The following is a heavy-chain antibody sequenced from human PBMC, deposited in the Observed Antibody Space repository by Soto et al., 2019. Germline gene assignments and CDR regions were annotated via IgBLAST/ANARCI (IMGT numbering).Heavy chain of an antibody. J-gene: IGHJ6*02. CDR3: ARTNSSIAARRGYYYGMDV. V-gene: IGHV1-69*06. CDR2: IIPIFGTA. D-gene: IGHD6-6*01. Sequence: ASVKVSCKASGGTFSSYAISWVRQAPGQGLEWMGGIIPIFGTANYAQKFQGRVTITADKSTSTAYMELSSLRSEDTAVYYCARTNSSIAARRGYYYGMDVWGQGTTVTVSS. CDR1: GGTFSSYA.